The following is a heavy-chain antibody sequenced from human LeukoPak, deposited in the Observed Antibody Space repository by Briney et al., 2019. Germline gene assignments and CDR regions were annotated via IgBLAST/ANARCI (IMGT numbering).Heavy chain of an antibody. D-gene: IGHD5/OR15-5a*01. Sequence: ASVKVSCKASGYTFTGYYMHWVRQAPGQGLEWMGWINPNSGGTNYAQKFQGRVTMTRDTSISTAYMELSRLRSDDTAVYYCARARAEALRGHWFDPWGQGTLVTVSS. J-gene: IGHJ5*02. CDR1: GYTFTGYY. V-gene: IGHV1-2*02. CDR2: INPNSGGT. CDR3: ARARAEALRGHWFDP.